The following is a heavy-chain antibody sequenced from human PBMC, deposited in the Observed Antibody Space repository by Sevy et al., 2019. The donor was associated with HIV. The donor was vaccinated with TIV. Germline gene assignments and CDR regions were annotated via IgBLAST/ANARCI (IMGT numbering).Heavy chain of an antibody. V-gene: IGHV1-18*01. Sequence: ASVKVSCKTSGYIFRGYGISWVREAPGQGLEWMGWISADTGHTNYAQKFKGRVTLTTDTSTNPAYMNLTGLRADDTAIYYCARDPLHGGNAYFDFWGLGTLVTVSS. J-gene: IGHJ4*01. CDR1: GYIFRGYG. CDR2: ISADTGHT. D-gene: IGHD2-15*01. CDR3: ARDPLHGGNAYFDF.